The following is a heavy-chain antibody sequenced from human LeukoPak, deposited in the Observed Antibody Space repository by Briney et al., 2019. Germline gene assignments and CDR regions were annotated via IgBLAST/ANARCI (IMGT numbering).Heavy chain of an antibody. V-gene: IGHV3-53*01. D-gene: IGHD2-8*01. CDR1: GITVSNSY. J-gene: IGHJ3*02. CDR2: IYKDERT. CDR3: ARQFCCDTNGYQDAFDI. Sequence: GGSLRLSCAASGITVSNSYMSWVRQAPGKGLEWVSVIYKDERTYYADSVKGRFTISRDSSKNTLYLQMNSLRAEDTAVYYCARQFCCDTNGYQDAFDIWGQGTTVTVSS.